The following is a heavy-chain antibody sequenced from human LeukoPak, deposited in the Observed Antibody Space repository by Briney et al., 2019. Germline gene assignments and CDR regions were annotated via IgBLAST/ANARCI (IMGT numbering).Heavy chain of an antibody. J-gene: IGHJ5*02. D-gene: IGHD5-18*01. Sequence: GGSLRLSCAVSGFTFSSYDMSWVRQAPGKGLEWVSGISGSGGSTYYADSVKGRFTISRDNSKNTLYLQMISLRAEDTAVYYCAKARRVQLWLSWGQGTLVTVSS. CDR3: AKARRVQLWLS. CDR2: ISGSGGST. CDR1: GFTFSSYD. V-gene: IGHV3-23*01.